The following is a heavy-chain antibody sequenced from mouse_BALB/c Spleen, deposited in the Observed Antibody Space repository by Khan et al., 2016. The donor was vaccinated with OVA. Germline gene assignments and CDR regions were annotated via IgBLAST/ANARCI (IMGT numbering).Heavy chain of an antibody. CDR2: IYPNNGDT. J-gene: IGHJ3*01. V-gene: IGHV1S29*02. D-gene: IGHD1-2*01. CDR3: ARSGYGSFAF. Sequence: EVQLVESGPELVKPGASVKISCRTSGYTFTDYIMDWVKQSHGKSLEWIGYIYPNNGDTDYNQKFKTKATLTVDSSSSTAYMELRSLTSEDSAVXYCARSGYGSFAFWGQGTLVTVSA. CDR1: GYTFTDYI.